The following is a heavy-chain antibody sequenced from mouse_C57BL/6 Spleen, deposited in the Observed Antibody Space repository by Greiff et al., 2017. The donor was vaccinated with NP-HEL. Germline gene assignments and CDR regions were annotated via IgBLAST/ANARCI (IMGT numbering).Heavy chain of an antibody. J-gene: IGHJ2*01. D-gene: IGHD1-1*01. CDR3: ARRDYYGSSPYFDY. CDR2: IDPEDGET. V-gene: IGHV14-2*01. CDR1: GFNIKDYY. Sequence: VHVKQSGAELVKPGASVKLSCTASGFNIKDYYMHWVKQRTEQGLEWIGRIDPEDGETKYAPKFQGKATITADTASNTAYLQLSSLTSEDTAVYYGARRDYYGSSPYFDYGGQGTTLTVSS.